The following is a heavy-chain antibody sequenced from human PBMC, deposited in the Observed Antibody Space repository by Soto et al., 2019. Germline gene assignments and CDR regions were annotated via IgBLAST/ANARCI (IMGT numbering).Heavy chain of an antibody. CDR2: IIPIFGTA. CDR1: GGTFSSYA. D-gene: IGHD4-17*01. Sequence: SVKVSCKASGGTFSSYAISWVRQAPGQGLEWMGGIIPIFGTANYAQKFQGRVTITADESTSTAYMELSSLRSEDTAVYYCARDLYGGNSEVPYYYGMDVWGQGTTVTVSS. CDR3: ARDLYGGNSEVPYYYGMDV. J-gene: IGHJ6*02. V-gene: IGHV1-69*13.